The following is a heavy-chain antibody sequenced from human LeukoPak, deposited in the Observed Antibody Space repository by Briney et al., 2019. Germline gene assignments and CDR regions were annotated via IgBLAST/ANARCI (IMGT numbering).Heavy chain of an antibody. V-gene: IGHV3-30*02. CDR3: AKGSPPPTRRYYFDY. CDR2: IYYDGSSK. D-gene: IGHD1-14*01. J-gene: IGHJ4*02. CDR1: GFTFSNYG. Sequence: PGGSLRLSCAASGFTFSNYGIHWVRQAPGKGLEWVAFIYYDGSSKYYADSVKGRFTISRDNSKNTLYLQMNSLRAEDTAVYYCAKGSPPPTRRYYFDYWGQGTLVTVSS.